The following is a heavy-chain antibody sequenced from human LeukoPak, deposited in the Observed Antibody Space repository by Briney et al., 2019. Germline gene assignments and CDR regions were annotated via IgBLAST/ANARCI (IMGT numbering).Heavy chain of an antibody. J-gene: IGHJ4*02. CDR1: GFTFSSYG. Sequence: GGSLRLSCAASGFTFSSYGMHWVRQAPGKGLEWVAVIWYDGSNKYYADSVKGRFTISRDNSKSTLYLQMNSLRAEDTAVYYCSISRGYFDYWGQGTLVTVSS. CDR2: IWYDGSNK. D-gene: IGHD2-15*01. V-gene: IGHV3-33*01. CDR3: SISRGYFDY.